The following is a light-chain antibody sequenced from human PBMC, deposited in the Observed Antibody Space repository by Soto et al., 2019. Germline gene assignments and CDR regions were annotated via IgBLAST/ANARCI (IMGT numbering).Light chain of an antibody. J-gene: IGKJ5*01. CDR3: QQRSDWPLIT. V-gene: IGKV3-11*01. CDR1: RTVNNY. CDR2: DAV. Sequence: DIVVTQSPATLSSSPGERATLSCRASRTVNNYLAWYQQKPGQAPRLLIYDAVIRAAGIPARFSGRGSGTDFTLTISNRQPEDFAVYFCQQRSDWPLITFGQGTRVELK.